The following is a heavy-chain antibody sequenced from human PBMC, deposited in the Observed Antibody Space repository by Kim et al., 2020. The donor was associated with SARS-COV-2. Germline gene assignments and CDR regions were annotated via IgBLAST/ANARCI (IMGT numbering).Heavy chain of an antibody. V-gene: IGHV1-2*02. D-gene: IGHD6-13*01. CDR3: ARGGGTAPGGTYYYYYGMDV. CDR1: GYTFTGYY. CDR2: INPNSGGT. Sequence: ASVKVSCKASGYTFTGYYMHWVRRAPGQGLEWMAWINPNSGGTTCAQKFQGRVTLTRDTSISTAYMEVSRLRSDDTAVYYCARGGGTAPGGTYYYYYGMDVWGQGTTVTVSS. J-gene: IGHJ6*02.